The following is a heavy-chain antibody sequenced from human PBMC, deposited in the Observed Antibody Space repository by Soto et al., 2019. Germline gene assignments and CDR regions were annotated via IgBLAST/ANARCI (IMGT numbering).Heavy chain of an antibody. CDR2: IYPGDPDT. J-gene: IGHJ6*03. CDR1: GYSFTSYW. Sequence: PGESLKISCKGSGYSFTSYWIGWVRQMPGKGLEWMGIIYPGDPDTRYSPSFQGQVTISADKSISTAYLQWSSLKASDTAMYYCARRIRARCSSTSCYRGANYYYYYMDVWGKGTTVTVSS. V-gene: IGHV5-51*01. D-gene: IGHD2-2*01. CDR3: ARRIRARCSSTSCYRGANYYYYYMDV.